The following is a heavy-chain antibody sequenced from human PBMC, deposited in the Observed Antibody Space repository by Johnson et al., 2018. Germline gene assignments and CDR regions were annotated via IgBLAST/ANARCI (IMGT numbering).Heavy chain of an antibody. Sequence: QVQLQESGPGLVKPSETXSLTCTVSGGSISSYYWSWIRQPPGKGLEWIGYIYYSGSTNYNPSLKSRGTITVDTSKNQFSRKLSSVTAADTAVYYCARKWNGWSGDAFDIWGQGTMVTVSS. CDR3: ARKWNGWSGDAFDI. D-gene: IGHD6-19*01. CDR1: GGSISSYY. J-gene: IGHJ3*02. V-gene: IGHV4-59*01. CDR2: IYYSGST.